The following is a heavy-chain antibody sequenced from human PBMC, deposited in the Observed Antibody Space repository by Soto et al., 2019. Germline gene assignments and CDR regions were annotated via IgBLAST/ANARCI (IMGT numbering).Heavy chain of an antibody. J-gene: IGHJ5*02. Sequence: SETLSLTCTFYCGSVSGYYWNWIRQPPGKGLEWIGEINHTGGTHYNPSLKSRVTMSVDTSKNQFSLRLSSVTAADTAIYYCATRITVFGLLIPPFDPWGQGTQVTVSS. V-gene: IGHV4-34*01. CDR3: ATRITVFGLLIPPFDP. D-gene: IGHD3-3*01. CDR1: CGSVSGYY. CDR2: INHTGGT.